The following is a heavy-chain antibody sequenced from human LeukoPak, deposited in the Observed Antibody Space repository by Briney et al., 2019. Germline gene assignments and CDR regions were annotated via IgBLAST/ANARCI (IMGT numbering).Heavy chain of an antibody. CDR2: IWYDGSDK. Sequence: PGGSLRLSCAASGFTFSSYGMHWVRQAPGKGLEWVAVIWYDGSDKYYADSVKGRFTISRDNSKNTLYLQMNSLRAEDTAVYYCARDSARYSSSWYGAFYYYYGMDVWGQGTTVTVSS. CDR3: ARDSARYSSSWYGAFYYYYGMDV. CDR1: GFTFSSYG. J-gene: IGHJ6*02. D-gene: IGHD6-13*01. V-gene: IGHV3-33*01.